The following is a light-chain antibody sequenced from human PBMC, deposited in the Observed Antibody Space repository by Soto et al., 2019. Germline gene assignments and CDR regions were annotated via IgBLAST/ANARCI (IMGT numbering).Light chain of an antibody. V-gene: IGLV2-14*01. Sequence: QSALTQPASVSGSPGQSITISCTGTSSDVGNNNYVSWYQQNPGKAPKVMICDVTNRPSGVSNRFSGSKSGNTASLTISGLQAEDEADYYCSSFTGSSHVFGTGTKLTVL. CDR1: SSDVGNNNY. J-gene: IGLJ1*01. CDR2: DVT. CDR3: SSFTGSSHV.